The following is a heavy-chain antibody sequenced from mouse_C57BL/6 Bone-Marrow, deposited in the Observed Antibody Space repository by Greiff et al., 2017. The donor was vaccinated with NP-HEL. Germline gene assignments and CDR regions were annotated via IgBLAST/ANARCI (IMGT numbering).Heavy chain of an antibody. CDR1: GFTFSSYA. Sequence: EVKVVESGGGLVKPGGSLKLSCAASGFTFSSYAMSWVRQTPEKRLEWVATISDGGSYTYYPDNVKGRFTISRDNAKNNLYLQMSHLKSEDTAMYYCARPDIAWGFAYWGQGTLVTVSA. CDR3: ARPDIAWGFAY. J-gene: IGHJ3*01. CDR2: ISDGGSYT. V-gene: IGHV5-4*03. D-gene: IGHD1-3*01.